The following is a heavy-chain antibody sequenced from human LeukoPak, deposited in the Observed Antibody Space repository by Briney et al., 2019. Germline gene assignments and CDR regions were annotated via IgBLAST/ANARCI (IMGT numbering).Heavy chain of an antibody. J-gene: IGHJ4*02. CDR1: GFTFSSYA. Sequence: PGGSPRLSCAASGFTFSSYAMSWVRQAPGKGLEWVSAISGSGGSTYYADSVKGRFTISRDNSKNTLYLQMNSLRAEDTAVYYCAKGKGRFGELSFFDYWGQGTLVTVSS. V-gene: IGHV3-23*01. D-gene: IGHD3-10*01. CDR3: AKGKGRFGELSFFDY. CDR2: ISGSGGST.